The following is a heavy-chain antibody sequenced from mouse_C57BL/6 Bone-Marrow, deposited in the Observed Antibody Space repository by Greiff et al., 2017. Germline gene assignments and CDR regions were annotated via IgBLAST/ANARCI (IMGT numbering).Heavy chain of an antibody. J-gene: IGHJ2*01. CDR3: TPYYYGSSPYYCDY. D-gene: IGHD1-1*01. Sequence: VQLQQSGAELVRPGASVKLSCTASGFNIKDDYMHWVKQRPEQGLEWIGWIDPENGDTEYASKFQGKATITADTSSNTAYLQLSSLTSEDTAVYYCTPYYYGSSPYYCDYWGQGTTLTVSS. V-gene: IGHV14-4*01. CDR2: IDPENGDT. CDR1: GFNIKDDY.